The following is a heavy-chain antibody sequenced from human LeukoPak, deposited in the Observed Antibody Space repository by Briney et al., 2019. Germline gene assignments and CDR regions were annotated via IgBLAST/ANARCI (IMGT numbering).Heavy chain of an antibody. CDR2: ISWNSGSI. CDR3: AKDDYDNGFFDY. D-gene: IGHD3-22*01. CDR1: GFTFDDYA. Sequence: SLRLSCAASGFTFDDYAMHWVRQAPGKGLEWVSGISWNSGSIGYADSVKGRFTISRDNAKNSLYPQMNSLRAEDTALYYCAKDDYDNGFFDYWGQGTLVTVSS. J-gene: IGHJ4*02. V-gene: IGHV3-9*01.